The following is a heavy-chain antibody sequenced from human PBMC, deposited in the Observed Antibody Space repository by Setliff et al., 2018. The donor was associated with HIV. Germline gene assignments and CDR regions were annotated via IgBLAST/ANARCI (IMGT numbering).Heavy chain of an antibody. CDR1: DDSINSYY. CDR3: ARAGYYFPYFDY. CDR2: IHTSGSI. D-gene: IGHD3-22*01. J-gene: IGHJ4*02. Sequence: SETLSLTCTFSDDSINSYYCAWIRQPAGKRLQLIGRIHTSGSINYNPSLRSRVFLSVDPSKNQCSLKVHSLTAADTAVYYCARAGYYFPYFDYWGQGILVTV. V-gene: IGHV4-4*07.